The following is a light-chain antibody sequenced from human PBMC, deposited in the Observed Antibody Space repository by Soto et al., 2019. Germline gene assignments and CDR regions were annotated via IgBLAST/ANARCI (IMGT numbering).Light chain of an antibody. CDR2: EVT. Sequence: QSALTQPASVSGSPGQSITISCTGTITDIGAYNYVSWYQLHPGKAPKLMISEVTNRPSGVSSRFSGSKSGNTASLTISGLQADDEADYYCSSYTSNSNPYVFGTGTKLTVL. CDR1: ITDIGAYNY. CDR3: SSYTSNSNPYV. V-gene: IGLV2-14*01. J-gene: IGLJ1*01.